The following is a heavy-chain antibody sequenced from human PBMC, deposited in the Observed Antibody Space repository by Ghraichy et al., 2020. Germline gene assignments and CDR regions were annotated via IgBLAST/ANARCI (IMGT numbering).Heavy chain of an antibody. CDR3: ARDGVSGYCSSTSCYGDYYYGMDV. V-gene: IGHV3-48*02. J-gene: IGHJ6*02. Sequence: SCAVSGFTFSSYSMNWVRQAPGKGLEWVSYISSSSSTIYYADSVKGRFTISRDNAKNSLYLQMNSLRDEDTAVYYCARDGVSGYCSSTSCYGDYYYGMDVWGQGTTVTVSS. D-gene: IGHD2-2*01. CDR2: ISSSSSTI. CDR1: GFTFSSYS.